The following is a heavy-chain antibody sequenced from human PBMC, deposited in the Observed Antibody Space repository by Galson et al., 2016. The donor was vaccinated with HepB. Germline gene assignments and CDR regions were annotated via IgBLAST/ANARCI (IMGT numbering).Heavy chain of an antibody. D-gene: IGHD3-22*01. J-gene: IGHJ2*01. CDR1: GGSVSSGSLY. V-gene: IGHV4-61*01. Sequence: SETLSLTCTVSGGSVSSGSLYWSWIRQPPGKGLEWIGYVYKTGSTNYNPSLKSRVTISVDTSRNQFSLRLTSVIAADTAVYYCARAPLDGSGYYHWYFDLWGRGTLVTVSS. CDR2: VYKTGST. CDR3: ARAPLDGSGYYHWYFDL.